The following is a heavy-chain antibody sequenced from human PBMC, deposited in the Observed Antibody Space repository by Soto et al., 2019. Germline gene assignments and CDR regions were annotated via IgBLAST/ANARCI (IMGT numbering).Heavy chain of an antibody. J-gene: IGHJ4*02. D-gene: IGHD1-1*01. Sequence: QVQLVQSGAEVKKPWASVKVSCKASVYTFTSYDINWVRQATGKGLEGMGWMNPNSGNTGYAQKFQGRVTMTRNTSLSTAYMDLCSLRSEDTAVYYCAREGSTNLDSWGQGPLVTVSS. CDR3: AREGSTNLDS. CDR2: MNPNSGNT. V-gene: IGHV1-8*01. CDR1: VYTFTSYD.